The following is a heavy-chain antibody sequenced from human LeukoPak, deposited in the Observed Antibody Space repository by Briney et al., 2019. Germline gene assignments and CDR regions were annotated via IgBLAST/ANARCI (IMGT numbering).Heavy chain of an antibody. CDR1: GFNFYNYD. CDR2: IGTGTDT. D-gene: IGHD4-23*01. V-gene: IGHV3-13*01. Sequence: GGSLRLSCAASGFNFYNYDMHWVRQATGKGLEWVSHIGTGTDTHYSGSVKGRFTISRENAKNSLYLQMNSLRAGDTAVYYCARDRRADYGRNDDAFDIWGQGTMVT. CDR3: ARDRRADYGRNDDAFDI. J-gene: IGHJ3*02.